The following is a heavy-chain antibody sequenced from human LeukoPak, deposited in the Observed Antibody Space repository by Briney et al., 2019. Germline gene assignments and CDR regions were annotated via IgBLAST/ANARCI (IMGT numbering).Heavy chain of an antibody. V-gene: IGHV1-46*01. D-gene: IGHD3-10*01. J-gene: IGHJ4*02. CDR2: INPTGGRA. CDR1: LFTPTGYF. Sequence: PSLFTPTGYFIHWVRPARAQGREWMEIINPTGGRASNVQKFQGRVTISTDTSTSTVYMELSSLRSEDTAVYYCARYGSGDDLYYLDYWGQGTLVTVSS. CDR3: ARYGSGDDLYYLDY.